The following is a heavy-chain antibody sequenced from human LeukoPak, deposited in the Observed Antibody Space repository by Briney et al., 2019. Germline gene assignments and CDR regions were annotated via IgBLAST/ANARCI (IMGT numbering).Heavy chain of an antibody. CDR1: GGSFSGYY. D-gene: IGHD5-18*01. J-gene: IGHJ3*02. CDR3: ASVDTTMLRHAFDI. Sequence: PSETLSLTCAVYGGSFSGYYWSWIRQPPGKGLEWIGEINHSGSTNYNPSLKSRVTISVDTSKNQFSLKLSSVTAADTAVYYCASVDTTMLRHAFDIWGQGTMVTVSS. V-gene: IGHV4-34*01. CDR2: INHSGST.